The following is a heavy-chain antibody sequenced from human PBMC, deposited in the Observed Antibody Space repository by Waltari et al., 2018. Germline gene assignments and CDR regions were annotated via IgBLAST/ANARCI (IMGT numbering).Heavy chain of an antibody. Sequence: QVQLQESGPGLVKPSETLSLTCTVSGGSISSYYWSWIRQPAGKGLEWIWRIYTSGSANYNPSLKSRVTMSVETSKNQFSLKLSSVTAADTAVYYWARGGGYCGGDCYGDYWGQGTLVTVSS. CDR2: IYTSGSA. CDR1: GGSISSYY. V-gene: IGHV4-4*07. D-gene: IGHD2-21*01. CDR3: ARGGGYCGGDCYGDY. J-gene: IGHJ4*02.